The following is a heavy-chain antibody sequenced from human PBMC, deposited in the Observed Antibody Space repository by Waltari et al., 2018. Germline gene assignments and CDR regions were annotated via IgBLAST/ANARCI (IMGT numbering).Heavy chain of an antibody. CDR2: TNHSVST. D-gene: IGHD4-17*01. CDR3: AREAKGGDYVVYYFDY. J-gene: IGHJ4*02. Sequence: VHLQPRGAGLLKPSETLSPTCAASGGSSSRSYWSWIPQPPGTGLETLRETNHSVSTNYNPSLKSRVTISVDTSKNQFSLKLSSVTAADTAVYYCAREAKGGDYVVYYFDYWGQGTLVTVSS. V-gene: IGHV4-34*01. CDR1: GGSSSRSY.